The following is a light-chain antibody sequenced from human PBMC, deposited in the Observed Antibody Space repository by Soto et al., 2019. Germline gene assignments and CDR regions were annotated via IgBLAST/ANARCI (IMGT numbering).Light chain of an antibody. Sequence: SYALTQPPSVSMAPGKTARITCGGNNIGSKSVHWYQQKPGQAPVLVIYYDSDRPSGIPERFSGSNSGNTATLTISRVEAGDEADYYCQVWDSSSDSYVFGTGTKVTVL. CDR2: YDS. V-gene: IGLV3-21*04. CDR3: QVWDSSSDSYV. CDR1: NIGSKS. J-gene: IGLJ1*01.